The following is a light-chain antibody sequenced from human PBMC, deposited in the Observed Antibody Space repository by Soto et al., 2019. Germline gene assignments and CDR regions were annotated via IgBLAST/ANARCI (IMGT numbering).Light chain of an antibody. CDR2: SNN. CDR1: SSNIGSNT. CDR3: AAWNDSLNGPYV. J-gene: IGLJ1*01. V-gene: IGLV1-44*01. Sequence: QSVLTQPPSASGTPGQRVTISCSGSSSNIGSNTVNWYQQLPGTAPKLLIYSNNQRPSGVPDRFSRSKSGTSASLAISGLQSEDEDDYYCAAWNDSLNGPYVFGTGTKVTVL.